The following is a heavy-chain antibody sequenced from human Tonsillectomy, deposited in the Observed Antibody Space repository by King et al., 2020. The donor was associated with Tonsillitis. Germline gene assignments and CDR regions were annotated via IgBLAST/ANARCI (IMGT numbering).Heavy chain of an antibody. CDR1: GFTFSDYY. Sequence: VQLVESGGGLVKPGGSLRLSCAASGFTFSDYYMSWIRQAPGKGLEWVSYISSSSSYTNYADSVKGRFTISRDNAKNSLYLQMNSLRAEDTAVYYCARDSGYSSSWYLPYYYYYGMDVWGQGTTVTVSS. CDR3: ARDSGYSSSWYLPYYYYYGMDV. CDR2: ISSSSSYT. J-gene: IGHJ6*02. D-gene: IGHD6-13*01. V-gene: IGHV3-11*06.